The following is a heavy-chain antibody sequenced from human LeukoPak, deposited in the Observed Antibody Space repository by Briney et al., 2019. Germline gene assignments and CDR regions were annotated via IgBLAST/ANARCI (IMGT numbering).Heavy chain of an antibody. Sequence: ASVKVSCKASGYTFTSYDINWVRQATGQGLEWMGWMNPNSGNTGYAQKFQGRVTMTRNTSISTAHMELSSLRSEDTAVYYCARGPYYDFWSGYYTDWFDPWGQGTLVTVSS. CDR3: ARGPYYDFWSGYYTDWFDP. V-gene: IGHV1-8*01. CDR2: MNPNSGNT. J-gene: IGHJ5*02. CDR1: GYTFTSYD. D-gene: IGHD3-3*01.